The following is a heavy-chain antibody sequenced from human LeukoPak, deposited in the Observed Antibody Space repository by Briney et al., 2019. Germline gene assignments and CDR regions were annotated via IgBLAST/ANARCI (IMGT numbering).Heavy chain of an antibody. CDR2: INHNSGGT. CDR1: GYTFTSPY. V-gene: IGHV1-2*02. CDR3: ARMLNGAYDV. D-gene: IGHD5-12*01. Sequence: ASVKVSCKASGYTFTSPYMHWVRQAPGQGLEWMGWINHNSGGTNYAQNFQGRVTMTRDTSFSTAYMEVSRLRSDDTAVYYCARMLNGAYDVWGQGTLVTVSS. J-gene: IGHJ4*02.